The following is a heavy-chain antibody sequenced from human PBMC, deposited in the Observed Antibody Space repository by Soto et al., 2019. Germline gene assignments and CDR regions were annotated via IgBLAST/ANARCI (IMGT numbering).Heavy chain of an antibody. CDR3: AKDRVVVSTLYSSGPFDY. Sequence: PGGSLRLSCAASGFTFSSYGMHWVRQAPGKGLEWVAVISYDGSNKYYADSVKGRFTISRDNSKNTLYLQMNSLRAEDTAVYYCAKDRVVVSTLYSSGPFDYWGQGTLVTVSS. D-gene: IGHD6-19*01. CDR1: GFTFSSYG. V-gene: IGHV3-30*18. CDR2: ISYDGSNK. J-gene: IGHJ4*02.